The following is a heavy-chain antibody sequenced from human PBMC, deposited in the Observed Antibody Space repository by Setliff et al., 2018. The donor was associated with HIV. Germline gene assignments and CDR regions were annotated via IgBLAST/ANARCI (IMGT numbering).Heavy chain of an antibody. CDR1: GGSISTSY. D-gene: IGHD5-12*01. CDR2: IWTSGST. CDR3: VRSGYSGHFDV. Sequence: PSETLSLTCTVSGGSISTSYWTWIRQPPGKGLEWIGRIWTSGSTNYNPSLKSRVTMSGDTTKNQFSLKLSSVTAADTAVYYCVRSGYSGHFDVWGQGTMVTVSS. J-gene: IGHJ3*01. V-gene: IGHV4-4*07.